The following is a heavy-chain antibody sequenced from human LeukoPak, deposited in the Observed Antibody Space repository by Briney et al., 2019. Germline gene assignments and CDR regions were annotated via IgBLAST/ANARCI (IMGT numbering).Heavy chain of an antibody. Sequence: ATVRVSCKASGYTFSEYDVQWVRQAPGQRLEGMGWINAGKGKKRYSQKFQDRVTISRDTSATTAYLDLSSLKSEDTAVYYCARARWTSTVTTYYLDFWGQGTLVTVSS. CDR2: INAGKGKK. D-gene: IGHD4-17*01. CDR3: ARARWTSTVTTYYLDF. CDR1: GYTFSEYD. V-gene: IGHV1-3*01. J-gene: IGHJ4*02.